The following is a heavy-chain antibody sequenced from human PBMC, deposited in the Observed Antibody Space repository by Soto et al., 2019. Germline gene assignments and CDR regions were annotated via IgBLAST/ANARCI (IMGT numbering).Heavy chain of an antibody. Sequence: QVQLQQWGAGLLKPSETLSLTCAVYGGSFSGYYWSWIRQPPGKGREWIGEINHSGSTNYNPSLKGRVTKSVDTSKNQFSVKLSSVTAADTAIYYCARLPMVRGVIIRYYYYGMDVWGKETTVTVSS. CDR3: ARLPMVRGVIIRYYYYGMDV. CDR2: INHSGST. D-gene: IGHD3-10*01. J-gene: IGHJ6*04. CDR1: GGSFSGYY. V-gene: IGHV4-34*01.